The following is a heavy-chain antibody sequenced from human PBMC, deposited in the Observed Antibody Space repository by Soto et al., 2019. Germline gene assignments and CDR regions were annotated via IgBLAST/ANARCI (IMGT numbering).Heavy chain of an antibody. V-gene: IGHV3-30*03. CDR1: GFTFSSYG. J-gene: IGHJ4*02. Sequence: LRLSCAASGFTFSSYGMHWVRQAPGKGLEWVAVISYDGSNKYYADSVKGRFTISRDNSKNTLYLQMNSLRAEDTAVYYCARNPADYACDYWGQGTLVTVSS. CDR2: ISYDGSNK. CDR3: ARNPADYACDY. D-gene: IGHD4-17*01.